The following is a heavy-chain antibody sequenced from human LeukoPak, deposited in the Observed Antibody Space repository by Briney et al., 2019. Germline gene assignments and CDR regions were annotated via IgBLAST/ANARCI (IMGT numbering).Heavy chain of an antibody. D-gene: IGHD3-3*01. V-gene: IGHV3-30-3*01. CDR3: ARGYYDFWSGEFQH. CDR2: ISYDGSNK. J-gene: IGHJ1*01. CDR1: GFTFSSYA. Sequence: PGGSLRLSCAASGFTFSSYAMHGVRQAPGKGLEWVAVISYDGSNKYYADSVKGRFTISRDNSKNTLYLQMNSLRAEDTAVYYCARGYYDFWSGEFQHWGQGTLVTVSS.